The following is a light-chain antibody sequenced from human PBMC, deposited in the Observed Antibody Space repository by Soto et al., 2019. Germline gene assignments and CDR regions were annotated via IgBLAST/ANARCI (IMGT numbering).Light chain of an antibody. CDR1: QNIYNS. Sequence: DIQMTQSPTTLSVSVGDRVTITCRASQNIYNSLAWYQQKSGKAPNLLIYDASTLESGVPSRFSGSGSGTEFTLTIRGLQPGAFATYYCQQYSGDLYTFGQGTKLFIK. V-gene: IGKV1-5*01. CDR3: QQYSGDLYT. J-gene: IGKJ2*01. CDR2: DAS.